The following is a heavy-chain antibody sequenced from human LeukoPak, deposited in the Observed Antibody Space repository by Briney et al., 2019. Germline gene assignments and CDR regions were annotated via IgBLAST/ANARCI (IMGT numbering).Heavy chain of an antibody. D-gene: IGHD2-15*01. CDR1: GFTFTRTG. CDR3: ARDPGYCSGGSCYGYFDY. Sequence: PGGSLRHSCAASGFTFTRTGMHGGRQAPGKGLEWVAVIWYDGSNKYYADSVKGRFTISRDNSKNTLYLQMNSLRADDTAAYYSARDPGYCSGGSCYGYFDYWGQGTLVTVSS. J-gene: IGHJ4*02. CDR2: IWYDGSNK. V-gene: IGHV3-33*01.